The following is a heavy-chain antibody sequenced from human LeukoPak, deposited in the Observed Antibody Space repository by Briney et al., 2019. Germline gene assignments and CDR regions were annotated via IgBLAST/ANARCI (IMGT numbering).Heavy chain of an antibody. V-gene: IGHV3-7*03. CDR3: ARDAGRGMDV. Sequence: GGSLRLSCAASGFTFSVYWMTWVRQAPGKGLEWVGNIKQDGSEKYYVDSVKGRFTFSRDNAQNSLYLQMNSLRADDTAVYYCARDAGRGMDVWGKGTTVTVSS. CDR2: IKQDGSEK. CDR1: GFTFSVYW. J-gene: IGHJ6*04.